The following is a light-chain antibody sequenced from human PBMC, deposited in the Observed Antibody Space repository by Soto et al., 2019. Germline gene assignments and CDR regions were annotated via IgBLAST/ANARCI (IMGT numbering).Light chain of an antibody. CDR3: QKYNSAPRT. CDR1: QNIDMY. Sequence: DIHMTQSPSSLSASVGDTVTITCRASQNIDMYLNWFQQKAGKVPKLLIYAASTVQSGVPSRFSGSGSGTDFTLTISSLQPEDVATYYCQKYNSAPRTFGQGTKVDIK. V-gene: IGKV1-27*01. CDR2: AAS. J-gene: IGKJ1*01.